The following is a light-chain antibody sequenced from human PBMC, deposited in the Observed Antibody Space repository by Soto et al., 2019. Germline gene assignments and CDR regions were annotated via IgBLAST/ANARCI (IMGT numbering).Light chain of an antibody. V-gene: IGLV2-11*01. CDR2: DVS. J-gene: IGLJ1*01. CDR1: SSDVGAYNH. Sequence: QSALTQPRSVSGSPGQSVTISCTGTSSDVGAYNHVSWYQQHPGEAPKLMIYDVSKRPSGVPDRFSGSKSGNTASLTISGLQAEDEADYYCCSYAGTYTYVFGTGTKVTVL. CDR3: CSYAGTYTYV.